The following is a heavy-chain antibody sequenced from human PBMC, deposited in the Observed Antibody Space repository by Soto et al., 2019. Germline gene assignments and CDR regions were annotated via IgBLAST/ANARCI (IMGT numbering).Heavy chain of an antibody. Sequence: EVQLVESGGGLVQPGGSLRLSCTASGFTFSSYWMNWVRQAPGKGLEWVGNIKEDGSEKFYVDSVKGRFALFRDNANNSLYLNMHSLNVEDPAVYFCAGGFGGPWGQGTLVTVSS. J-gene: IGHJ5*02. CDR3: AGGFGGP. V-gene: IGHV3-7*05. CDR1: GFTFSSYW. CDR2: IKEDGSEK. D-gene: IGHD5-12*01.